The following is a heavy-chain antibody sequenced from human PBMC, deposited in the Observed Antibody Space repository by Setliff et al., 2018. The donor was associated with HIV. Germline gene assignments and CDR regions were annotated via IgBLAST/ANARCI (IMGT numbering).Heavy chain of an antibody. CDR3: ASIELAAMVPVDY. V-gene: IGHV3-48*04. Sequence: GGSLRLSCAASGFIFSTYSMNWVRQAPGKGLEWVSYITGSGDTIYYADSVKGRFTMSRDNAKDSVYLQMNTLRVEDTAVYYCASIELAAMVPVDYWGQGTLVTVSS. D-gene: IGHD5-18*01. J-gene: IGHJ4*02. CDR2: ITGSGDTI. CDR1: GFIFSTYS.